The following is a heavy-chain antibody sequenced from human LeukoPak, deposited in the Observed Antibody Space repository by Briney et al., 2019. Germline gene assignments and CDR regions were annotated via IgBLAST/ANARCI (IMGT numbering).Heavy chain of an antibody. V-gene: IGHV4-31*03. CDR1: GGSISSGGYY. D-gene: IGHD3-10*01. CDR2: IYYSGST. CDR3: ASYPMVRGVIMSTTDAFDI. J-gene: IGHJ3*02. Sequence: PSETLSLTCTVSGGSISSGGYYWSWIRQHPGKGLEWIGYIYYSGSTYYNPSLKSRVTISVDTSKNQFSLKLSSVTAAGTAVYYCASYPMVRGVIMSTTDAFDIWGQGTMVTVSS.